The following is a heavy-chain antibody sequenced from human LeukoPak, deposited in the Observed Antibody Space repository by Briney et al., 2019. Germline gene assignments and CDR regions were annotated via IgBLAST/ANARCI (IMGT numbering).Heavy chain of an antibody. CDR2: IKQDGSEK. CDR3: ARDSNDIVVVPAAIDY. D-gene: IGHD2-2*01. CDR1: GFTFSSYW. V-gene: IGHV3-7*03. J-gene: IGHJ4*02. Sequence: GGSLRLSCAASGFTFSSYWMSWVRQAPGKGLEWVANIKQDGSEKYYVDFVKGRFTISRDNAKNSLYLQMNSLRAEDTAVYYCARDSNDIVVVPAAIDYWGQGTLVTVSS.